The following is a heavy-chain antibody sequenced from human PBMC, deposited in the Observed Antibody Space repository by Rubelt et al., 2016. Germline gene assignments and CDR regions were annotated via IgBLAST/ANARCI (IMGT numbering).Heavy chain of an antibody. J-gene: IGHJ4*02. D-gene: IGHD2-15*01. CDR1: GYTLTELS. V-gene: IGHV1-24*01. CDR2: FDPEDGAT. CDR3: ATASPYCSGGSGY. Sequence: QVQLVQSGAEVKKPGASVKVSCKVSGYTLTELSMHWVRQAPGKGLEWMGGFDPEDGATIYAENIQGRVTMTEDTTTDAAYMELSSLRAEDTAVYYCATASPYCSGGSGYWGQGTLVAVSS.